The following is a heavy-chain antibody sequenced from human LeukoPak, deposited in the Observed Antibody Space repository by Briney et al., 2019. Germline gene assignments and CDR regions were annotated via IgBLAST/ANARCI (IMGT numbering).Heavy chain of an antibody. J-gene: IGHJ1*01. Sequence: ASVKLSCKASGYTFTGYYMHWARHAPGQGLEWMGCINPNSGGTNYAQKFQGRVTMTRDTSISAAYMELNRLRSDDTAVYYCARDLFGLGPDASSPILQHWGQGTLVTVSS. CDR1: GYTFTGYY. V-gene: IGHV1-2*02. CDR3: ARDLFGLGPDASSPILQH. D-gene: IGHD3/OR15-3a*01. CDR2: INPNSGGT.